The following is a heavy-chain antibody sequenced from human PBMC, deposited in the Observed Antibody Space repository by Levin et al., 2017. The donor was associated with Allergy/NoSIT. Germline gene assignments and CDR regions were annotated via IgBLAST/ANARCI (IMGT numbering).Heavy chain of an antibody. J-gene: IGHJ4*02. V-gene: IGHV1-69*13. Sequence: SVKVSCKASGGTFNSLATTWVRQVPGQGLEWMGGIVPMFGMTAYAQKFQGRLTITADASTSTAYMELSGLRSEDTALYYCATINTAMVTALVYWGQGTLVTVSS. D-gene: IGHD5-18*01. CDR3: ATINTAMVTALVY. CDR1: GGTFNSLA. CDR2: IVPMFGMT.